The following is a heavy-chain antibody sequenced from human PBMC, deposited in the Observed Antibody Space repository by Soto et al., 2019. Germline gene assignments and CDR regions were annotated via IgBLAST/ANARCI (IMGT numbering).Heavy chain of an antibody. V-gene: IGHV3-11*06. CDR3: ARHTSGWHYYDY. D-gene: IGHD6-19*01. J-gene: IGHJ4*02. CDR1: GSNFSDHY. Sequence: GGSLRLSCAASGSNFSDHYMNWIRQAPGKGLEWVSYISGSSRYTNFADSVKGRFTISRDNAKNSLSLQMNSLRAEDTAVYYCARHTSGWHYYDYWGQGTPVTVSS. CDR2: ISGSSRYT.